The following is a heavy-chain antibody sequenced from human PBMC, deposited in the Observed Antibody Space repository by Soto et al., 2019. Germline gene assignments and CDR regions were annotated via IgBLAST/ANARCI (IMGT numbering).Heavy chain of an antibody. D-gene: IGHD3-9*01. V-gene: IGHV4-39*01. J-gene: IGHJ6*02. CDR2: IYYSGST. Sequence: PSETLSLTCTVSGGSVSSSSYYWGWIRQPPGKGLEWIGSIYYSGSTYYNPSLKSRVTISVDTSKNQFSLKLSSVTAADTAVYYCARHEPLLRYFDWLPAGYYGMDVWGQGTTVTVSS. CDR1: GGSVSSSSYY. CDR3: ARHEPLLRYFDWLPAGYYGMDV.